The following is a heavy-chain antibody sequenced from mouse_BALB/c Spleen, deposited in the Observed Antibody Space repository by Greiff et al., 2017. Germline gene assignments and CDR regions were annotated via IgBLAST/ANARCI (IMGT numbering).Heavy chain of an antibody. CDR2: IFPGSGNT. J-gene: IGHJ4*01. CDR3: ARPSYYGYDVRVDY. CDR1: GYSFTSYY. D-gene: IGHD2-14*01. Sequence: VQVVESGPELVKPGASVKISCKASGYSFTSYYIHWVKQRPGQGLEWIGWIFPGSGNTKYNEKFKGKATLTADTSSSTAYMQLSSLTSEDSAVYFCARPSYYGYDVRVDYWGQGTSVTVSS. V-gene: IGHV1-66*01.